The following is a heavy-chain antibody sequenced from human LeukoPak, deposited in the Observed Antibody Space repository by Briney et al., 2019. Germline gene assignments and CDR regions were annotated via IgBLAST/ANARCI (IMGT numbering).Heavy chain of an antibody. CDR3: ARDGYCSGSSCYSPTDY. Sequence: GGSLRLSCAASGFAFSSYSMNWVRQVRGKGLEWVSYISSSSSTIYYADSVKGRFTISRDNAKNSLYLQMNSLRAEDTAVYYCARDGYCSGSSCYSPTDYWGQGTLVTVSS. CDR2: ISSSSSTI. D-gene: IGHD2-15*01. CDR1: GFAFSSYS. V-gene: IGHV3-48*04. J-gene: IGHJ4*02.